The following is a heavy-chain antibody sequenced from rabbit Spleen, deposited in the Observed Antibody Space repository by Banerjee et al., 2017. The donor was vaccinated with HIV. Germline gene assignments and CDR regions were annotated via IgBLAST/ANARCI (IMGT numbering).Heavy chain of an antibody. V-gene: IGHV1S40*01. D-gene: IGHD4-1*01. CDR2: IDVGSSGST. Sequence: QSLEESGGDLVKPGTSLTLTCKASGFDFSSNAMCWVRQAQGKGPEWIACIDVGSSGSTYYGSWAKVRFTISKASSTTVILQMTSLAAADAATYFCARDLAGAIGWNFSLWGPGTLVTVS. CDR1: GFDFSSNA. CDR3: ARDLAGAIGWNFSL. J-gene: IGHJ4*01.